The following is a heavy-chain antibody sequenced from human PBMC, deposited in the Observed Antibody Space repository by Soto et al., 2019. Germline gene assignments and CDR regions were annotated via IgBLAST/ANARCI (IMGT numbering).Heavy chain of an antibody. CDR3: VTTYYFGSGSGY. CDR1: GGSISSSYY. CDR2: IYYSGTT. V-gene: IGHV4-39*01. Sequence: QLQLQESGPGLVKPSETLSLTCTVSGGSISSSYYWGWIRQPPGKGLEWIGSIYYSGTTYYNPSRKSRVTIAVDTSKNQFSLKLSSVTAADTAVYYFVTTYYFGSGSGYWGQGTLVTVSS. J-gene: IGHJ4*02. D-gene: IGHD3-10*01.